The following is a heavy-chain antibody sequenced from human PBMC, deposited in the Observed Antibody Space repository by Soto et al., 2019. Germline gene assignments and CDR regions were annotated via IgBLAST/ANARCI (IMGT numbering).Heavy chain of an antibody. V-gene: IGHV3-7*01. CDR3: ARDWGLVRGSYGNWFDP. CDR1: GFTFSSYW. CDR2: IKQDGSEK. Sequence: GGSLRLSCAASGFTFSSYWMSWVRLAPGKGLEWVANIKQDGSEKYYVDSVKGRFTISRDNAKNSLYLQMNSLRAEDTAVYYCARDWGLVRGSYGNWFDPWGQGTLVTVSS. J-gene: IGHJ5*02. D-gene: IGHD3-16*01.